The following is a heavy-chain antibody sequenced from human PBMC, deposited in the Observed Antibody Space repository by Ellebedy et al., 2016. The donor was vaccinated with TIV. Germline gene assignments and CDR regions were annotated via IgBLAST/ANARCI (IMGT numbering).Heavy chain of an antibody. D-gene: IGHD1-1*01. J-gene: IGHJ4*02. CDR3: ARWNEGFDY. CDR2: IYYSGIT. Sequence: MPSETLSLTCTVSGGSFSTYYWSWVRQPPGKGLEWIGYIYYSGITDYNPSLRSRVIISVDTSKNQLALKLSSVTAADAAMYYCARWNEGFDYWGQGTLVTVSS. V-gene: IGHV4-59*08. CDR1: GGSFSTYY.